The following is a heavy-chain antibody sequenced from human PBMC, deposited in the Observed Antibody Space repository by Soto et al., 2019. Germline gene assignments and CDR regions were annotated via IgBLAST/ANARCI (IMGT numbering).Heavy chain of an antibody. CDR3: ATVTAPKQWLFKQQGSYYDYYGRDV. D-gene: IGHD6-19*01. V-gene: IGHV1-69*01. J-gene: IGHJ6*02. Sequence: QVQLVQSGAEVKKPGSSVKVSCKASGGTFSSYAISWVRQAPGQGLEWMGGIIPIFGTANYAQKFQGRVTITADEPTSTAYKELSSLRSEDTAVYYCATVTAPKQWLFKQQGSYYDYYGRDVWGQGSTVTVS. CDR2: IIPIFGTA. CDR1: GGTFSSYA.